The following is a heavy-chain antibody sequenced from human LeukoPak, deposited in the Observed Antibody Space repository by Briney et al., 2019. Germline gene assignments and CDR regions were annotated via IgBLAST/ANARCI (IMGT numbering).Heavy chain of an antibody. CDR1: GGSISSYY. V-gene: IGHV4-59*12. CDR3: ARGGPPVIFNY. CDR2: IYYSGST. D-gene: IGHD2-21*01. J-gene: IGHJ4*02. Sequence: SETLSLTCTVSGGSISSYYWSWIRQPPGKGLEWIGYIYYSGSTNYNPSLKSRVTISVDTSKNQFSLKLSSVTAADTAVYYCARGGPPVIFNYWGQGTLVTVSS.